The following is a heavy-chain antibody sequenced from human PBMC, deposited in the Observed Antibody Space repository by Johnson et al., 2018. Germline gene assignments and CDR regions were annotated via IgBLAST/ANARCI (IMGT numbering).Heavy chain of an antibody. CDR2: IWYDGSNK. V-gene: IGHV3-33*01. CDR3: ARGTETGDAFDI. J-gene: IGHJ3*02. CDR1: GFTFSSYG. Sequence: QVQLVESGGGVVQPGRSLRLSCAACGFTFSSYGMHWVRQAPGKGLEWVAVIWYDGSNKYYADSVKGRFTISRDNSKNTLYLQMNSRRAEDTAVYYCARGTETGDAFDIWGQGTMVTVSS. D-gene: IGHD1/OR15-1a*01.